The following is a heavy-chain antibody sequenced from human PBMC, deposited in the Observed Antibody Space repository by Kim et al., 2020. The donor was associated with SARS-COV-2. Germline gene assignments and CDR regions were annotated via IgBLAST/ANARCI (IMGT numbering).Heavy chain of an antibody. J-gene: IGHJ4*02. D-gene: IGHD2-21*01. CDR3: ARGGTYCGGDCYDF. Sequence: ADSVKARFTISRDNSKNSLYLQMNSLRAEDTAVYYCARGGTYCGGDCYDFWGQGTLVTVSS. V-gene: IGHV3-21*01.